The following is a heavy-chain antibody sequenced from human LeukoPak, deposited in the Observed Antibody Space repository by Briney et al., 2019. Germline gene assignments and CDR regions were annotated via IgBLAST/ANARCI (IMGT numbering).Heavy chain of an antibody. V-gene: IGHV4-34*01. J-gene: IGHJ6*02. CDR1: GGSFSGYY. CDR3: ARGLPYCSSTSCYPYYYYGMDV. Sequence: SETLSLTCAVYGGSFSGYYWSWIRQPPGKGLEWIGEINHSGSTNYNPSLKSRVTISVDTSKNQFSLKLSSVTAADTAVYYCARGLPYCSSTSCYPYYYYGMDVWGQGTTVTVSS. D-gene: IGHD2-2*01. CDR2: INHSGST.